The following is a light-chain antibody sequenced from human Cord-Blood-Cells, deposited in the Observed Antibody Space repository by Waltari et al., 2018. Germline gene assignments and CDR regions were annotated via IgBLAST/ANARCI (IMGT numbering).Light chain of an antibody. CDR1: QSVFYSSNNKNY. CDR3: QQYYSTPWT. J-gene: IGKJ1*01. Sequence: DIVMTQSPDSLAVSLGERATINCKSSQSVFYSSNNKNYLAWYQQKPGQPPKPLIYWASTRGSGVPDRFSGSGSGTDFTLTISSLQAEDVAVYYCQQYYSTPWTFGQGTKVEIK. V-gene: IGKV4-1*01. CDR2: WAS.